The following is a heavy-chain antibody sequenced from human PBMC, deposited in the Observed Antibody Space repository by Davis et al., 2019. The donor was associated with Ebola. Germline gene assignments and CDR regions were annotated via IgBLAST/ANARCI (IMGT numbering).Heavy chain of an antibody. V-gene: IGHV3-43*02. CDR1: GFTFDDYA. CDR2: ISGDGGST. CDR3: AKEAHYCSSTSCYWYFDL. Sequence: GGSLRLSCAASGFTFDDYAMHWVRQAPGKGLEWVSLISGDGGSTYYADSVKGRFTISRDNSKNSLYLQMNSLRAEDTAVYYCAKEAHYCSSTSCYWYFDLWGRGTLVTVSS. D-gene: IGHD2-2*01. J-gene: IGHJ2*01.